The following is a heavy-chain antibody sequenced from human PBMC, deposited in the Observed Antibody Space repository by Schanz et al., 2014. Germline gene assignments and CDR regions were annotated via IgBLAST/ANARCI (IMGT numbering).Heavy chain of an antibody. V-gene: IGHV3-30*02. CDR2: IRYDGSNK. Sequence: QVQLVESGGGVVQPGGSLRLSCAASGFTFSSYGMHWVRQAPGKGLEWVAFIRYDGSNKYYADSVKGRFTISRDNSKNTLYLQMNSLRAEDTAVYYCAKDRGSGVCDYWGQGTLVTVSS. J-gene: IGHJ4*02. CDR3: AKDRGSGVCDY. D-gene: IGHD3-10*01. CDR1: GFTFSSYG.